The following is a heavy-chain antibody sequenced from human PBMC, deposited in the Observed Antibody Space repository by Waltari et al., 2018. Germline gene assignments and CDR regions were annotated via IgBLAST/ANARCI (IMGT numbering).Heavy chain of an antibody. V-gene: IGHV3-23*03. J-gene: IGHJ4*02. CDR3: AKDHAGATPYFDY. D-gene: IGHD1-26*01. CDR2: IYSGGST. CDR1: GFTCSSYA. Sequence: EVQLLESGGGLVQPGGSLRLSCAASGFTCSSYAMSWVRQAPGKGLEWVSVIYSGGSTYYADSVKGRFTISRDNSKNTLYLQMNSLRAEDTAVYYCAKDHAGATPYFDYWGQGTLVTVSS.